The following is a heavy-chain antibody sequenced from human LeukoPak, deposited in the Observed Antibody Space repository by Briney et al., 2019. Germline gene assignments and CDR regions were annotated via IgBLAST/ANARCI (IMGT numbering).Heavy chain of an antibody. CDR3: ARERPDSRNLDS. Sequence: GGSLRLTCAAFGFIVRSNHINWVRQAPGKGLEWVSITYSGDTTYYADSVKGRFIISRDDSRNTLSLQMNALRVEDTAVYYCARERPDSRNLDSWGRGALVTVSS. J-gene: IGHJ4*02. CDR2: TYSGDTT. D-gene: IGHD1-14*01. V-gene: IGHV3-66*01. CDR1: GFIVRSNH.